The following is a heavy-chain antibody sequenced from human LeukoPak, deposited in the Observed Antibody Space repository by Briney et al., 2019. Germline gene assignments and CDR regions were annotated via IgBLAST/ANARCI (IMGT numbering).Heavy chain of an antibody. CDR1: GGSITSSSYY. CDR2: IYYSGSP. Sequence: SETLSLTCTVSGGSITSSSYYWGWIRQPPGKGLEWIGSIYYSGSPYYNPSLKSRVTISLDTSKKQFSLKLSSVTAADTAVYYCARGAGFIVVVPAAIVDWFDPWGQGTLVTVSS. V-gene: IGHV4-39*01. J-gene: IGHJ5*02. D-gene: IGHD2-2*01. CDR3: ARGAGFIVVVPAAIVDWFDP.